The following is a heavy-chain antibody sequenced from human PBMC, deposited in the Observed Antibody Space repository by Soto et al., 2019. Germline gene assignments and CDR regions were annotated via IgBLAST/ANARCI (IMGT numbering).Heavy chain of an antibody. Sequence: QVQLLQSGAEVKKPGASVKVSCTASGYTLITYGISWVRQAPGQGLEWMGWINTYNGHTNYAQNLQGRVTMTTDTSTGTAYMELRSLRSDDTAVYYCARRGGGSDSGSYYTGAVDYWGQGNLVTVSS. J-gene: IGHJ4*02. CDR1: GYTLITYG. V-gene: IGHV1-18*01. CDR3: ARRGGGSDSGSYYTGAVDY. D-gene: IGHD3-10*01. CDR2: INTYNGHT.